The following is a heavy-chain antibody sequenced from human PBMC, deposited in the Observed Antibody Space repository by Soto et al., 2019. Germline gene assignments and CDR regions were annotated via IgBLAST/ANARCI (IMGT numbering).Heavy chain of an antibody. V-gene: IGHV3-33*01. CDR2: IWYDGSNK. CDR3: ARGDSSSWYATVSAFDI. CDR1: GFTFSSYG. D-gene: IGHD6-13*01. J-gene: IGHJ3*02. Sequence: GGSLRLSCAASGFTFSSYGMHWVRQAPGKGLEWVAVIWYDGSNKYYADSVKGRFTISRDNSKNTLYLQMNSLRAEDTAVYYCARGDSSSWYATVSAFDIWGQGTMVTVS.